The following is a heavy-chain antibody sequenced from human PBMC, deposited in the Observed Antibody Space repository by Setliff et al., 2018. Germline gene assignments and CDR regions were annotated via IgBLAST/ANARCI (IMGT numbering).Heavy chain of an antibody. V-gene: IGHV3-48*01. J-gene: IGHJ4*02. CDR3: VRDLHWGFDY. CDR2: ISSSSDTI. D-gene: IGHD7-27*01. Sequence: PGGSLRLSCAASGFTFSSYSMNWVRQAPGKGLEWISYISSSSDTIYYADSVKGRFTISRDNVKNSLFLQMNSPRAEDTAVYYCVRDLHWGFDYWGLGTLVTVSS. CDR1: GFTFSSYS.